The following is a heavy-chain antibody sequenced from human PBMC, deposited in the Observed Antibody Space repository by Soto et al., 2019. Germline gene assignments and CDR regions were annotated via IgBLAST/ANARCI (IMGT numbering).Heavy chain of an antibody. V-gene: IGHV2-5*02. CDR1: GFSLSTSGVG. D-gene: IGHD3-22*01. CDR3: AHGPRSRTYYYDSSGHGTDWYFDL. Sequence: QITLKESGPTLVKPTQTLTLTCTFSGFSLSTSGVGVGWIRQPPGKALEWLALIYWDDDKRYSPSLKSRLTITKDTSKNQVVLTMTNMDPVDTATYYCAHGPRSRTYYYDSSGHGTDWYFDLWGRGTLVTVSS. J-gene: IGHJ2*01. CDR2: IYWDDDK.